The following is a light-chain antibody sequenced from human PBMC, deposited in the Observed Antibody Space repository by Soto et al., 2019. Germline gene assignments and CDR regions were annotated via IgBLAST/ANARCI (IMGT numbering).Light chain of an antibody. CDR3: QQRSNWPPWT. Sequence: IDLTQSPATLSLSPWERATLSCRATESVSTYLAWYQQKPGRAPRLLIYDASNRATGIPARFSGSGSGTDFTLTISSLEPEDFAVYYCQQRSNWPPWTFGQGTKVDIK. V-gene: IGKV3-11*01. CDR2: DAS. J-gene: IGKJ1*01. CDR1: ESVSTY.